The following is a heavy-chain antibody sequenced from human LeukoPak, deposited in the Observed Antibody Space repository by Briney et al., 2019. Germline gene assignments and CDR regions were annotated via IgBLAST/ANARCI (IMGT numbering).Heavy chain of an antibody. CDR2: ISAYDDST. CDR1: GYTFTGYY. Sequence: ASVKVSCKASGYTFTGYYMHWVRQAPGQSLEWLGWISAYDDSTSYAQRLQGRVTLTTDTSTSTVYMELRSLGSDDTAVYYCARDRRYFDFWYFDVWGRGTPVTVSS. V-gene: IGHV1-18*04. CDR3: ARDRRYFDFWYFDV. J-gene: IGHJ2*01. D-gene: IGHD3-9*01.